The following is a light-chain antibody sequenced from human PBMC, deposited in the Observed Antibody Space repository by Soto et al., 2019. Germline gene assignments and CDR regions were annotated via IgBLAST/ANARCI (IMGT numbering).Light chain of an antibody. CDR2: AAS. CDR1: QSIRSY. J-gene: IGKJ1*01. Sequence: IQMTQPPSSLSASVGDRVTITXXASQSIRSYLNCYQQKPGKAPNLLIYAASGLQTGVPSRFSGSGSGTDFTLSISSLQREDFATYYCQQSYITPPGTFGQGTKVDIK. CDR3: QQSYITPPGT. V-gene: IGKV1-39*01.